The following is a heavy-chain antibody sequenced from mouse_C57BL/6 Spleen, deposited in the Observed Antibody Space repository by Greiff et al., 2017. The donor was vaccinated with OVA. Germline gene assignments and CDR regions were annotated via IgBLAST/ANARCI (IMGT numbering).Heavy chain of an antibody. V-gene: IGHV6-6*01. J-gene: IGHJ3*01. CDR2: IRNKANNHAT. CDR1: GFTFSDAW. CDR3: TVYYDYDDGPWFAY. Sequence: EVKLVESGGGLVQPGGSMKLSCAASGFTFSDAWMDWVRQSPEKGLEWVAEIRNKANNHATYYAESVKGRFTISRDDSKSSVYLQMNSLRAEDTGIYYCTVYYDYDDGPWFAYWGQGTLVTVSA. D-gene: IGHD2-4*01.